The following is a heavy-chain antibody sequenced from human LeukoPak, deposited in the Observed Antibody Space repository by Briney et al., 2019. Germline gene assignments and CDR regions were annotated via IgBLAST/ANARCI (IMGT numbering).Heavy chain of an antibody. Sequence: TGGSLRLSCAASGFTFSDYYMSWIRQAPGKGLEWVSYISSSGSTIYYADSVKGRFTISRDNAENSLHLQMNSLRAEDTAVYYCASDGGDVDTAMDTWGQGTLVTVSS. D-gene: IGHD5-18*01. V-gene: IGHV3-11*01. CDR3: ASDGGDVDTAMDT. CDR2: ISSSGSTI. J-gene: IGHJ5*02. CDR1: GFTFSDYY.